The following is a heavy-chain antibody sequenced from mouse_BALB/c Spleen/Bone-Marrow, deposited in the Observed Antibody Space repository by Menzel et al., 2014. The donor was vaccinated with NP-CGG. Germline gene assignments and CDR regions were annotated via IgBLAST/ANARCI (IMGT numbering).Heavy chain of an antibody. J-gene: IGHJ3*01. Sequence: EVQLQESGPELLKPGASVKISCKASGYTFTDYNMHWVKQSHGKSLEWIGYIYPYNGVTAYNQKFKSEATLTVDNSSSTAYMEFRSLTSEDSAVYYCARIYYGYEFTYWGQGTLVTVSA. D-gene: IGHD2-2*01. CDR3: ARIYYGYEFTY. V-gene: IGHV1S29*02. CDR2: IYPYNGVT. CDR1: GYTFTDYN.